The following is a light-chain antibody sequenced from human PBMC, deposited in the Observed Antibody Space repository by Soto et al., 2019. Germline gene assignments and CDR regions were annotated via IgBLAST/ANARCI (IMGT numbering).Light chain of an antibody. CDR2: GAS. CDR3: QQYNNWPLFT. CDR1: QSVSSN. Sequence: EILMTQSPATLSVSPGERATLSCRASQSVSSNLGWYQQKPGQAPRLLIYGASTRATGIPARFSGSGSRTEFTLTISSLQSEDFAVYYCQQYNNWPLFTFGPGTKVDIK. V-gene: IGKV3-15*01. J-gene: IGKJ3*01.